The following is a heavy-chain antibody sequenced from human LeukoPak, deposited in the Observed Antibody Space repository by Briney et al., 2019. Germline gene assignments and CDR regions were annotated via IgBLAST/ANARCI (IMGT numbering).Heavy chain of an antibody. V-gene: IGHV1-18*01. Sequence: ASVKVSCKASGYTFTCYGISWVRQAPGQGLEWMGWISAYNGNTNYAQKLQGRVTMTTDTSTSTAYMELRSLRSDDTAVYYCARGEGYCSSTSCPTAYYGMDVWGQGTTVTVSS. CDR2: ISAYNGNT. CDR1: GYTFTCYG. CDR3: ARGEGYCSSTSCPTAYYGMDV. J-gene: IGHJ6*02. D-gene: IGHD2-2*01.